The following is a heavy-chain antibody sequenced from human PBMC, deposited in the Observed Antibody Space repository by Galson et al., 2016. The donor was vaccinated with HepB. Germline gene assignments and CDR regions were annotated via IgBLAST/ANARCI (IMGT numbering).Heavy chain of an antibody. J-gene: IGHJ4*02. V-gene: IGHV6-1*01. CDR3: ARGSSSRWSRRGTLFDY. CDR1: GDSVSSNSAS. D-gene: IGHD6-13*01. CDR2: TYYRSKWYN. Sequence: CAISGDSVSSNSASWNWIRQSPSRGLEWLGRTYYRSKWYNDYAVSMKSRVTINPDTSNNQFSLQLNSVTPEDTAVYFCARGSSSRWSRRGTLFDYWGQGTLVTVSS.